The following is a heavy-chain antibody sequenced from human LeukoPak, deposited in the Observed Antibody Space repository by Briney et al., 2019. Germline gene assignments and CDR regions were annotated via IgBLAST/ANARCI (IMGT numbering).Heavy chain of an antibody. Sequence: GGSLRLSCAASGVTLSSYGMHWVRQAPGKGLEWVAVIWYDGTNKYYGDSVKGRFTISRDNSKNTLCLQMNSLTAEDTAVYYCARDPTGGTFDYWGQGTLVTVSS. CDR2: IWYDGTNK. CDR3: ARDPTGGTFDY. J-gene: IGHJ4*02. V-gene: IGHV3-33*01. D-gene: IGHD3-16*01. CDR1: GVTLSSYG.